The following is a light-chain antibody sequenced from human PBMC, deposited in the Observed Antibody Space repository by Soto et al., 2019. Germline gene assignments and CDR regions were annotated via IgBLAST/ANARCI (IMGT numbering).Light chain of an antibody. J-gene: IGKJ1*01. CDR1: QTIRNY. V-gene: IGKV1-5*03. Sequence: DIQMTQSPSSLSASVGDRVTITCRASQTIRNYLHWYQQKPGKAPKLLIYKASTLKSGVPSRFSGSGSGTEFTLTISSLQPDDFATYYCQHYNSYSEEFGQGTKVDIK. CDR2: KAS. CDR3: QHYNSYSEE.